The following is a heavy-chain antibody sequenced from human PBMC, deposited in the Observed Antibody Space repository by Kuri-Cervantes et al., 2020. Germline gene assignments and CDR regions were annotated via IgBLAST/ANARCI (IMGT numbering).Heavy chain of an antibody. Sequence: WGSLSLSCPASEFTFSSYAMSWVRQSQGKVLGWVSAISVSGGSTYYADSVKGRFTISSDNSKNTLYLQMNSLRAEDTAVYYCAGTGTRWLFDLGYWGQGTLVTVSS. J-gene: IGHJ4*02. V-gene: IGHV3-23*01. CDR3: AGTGTRWLFDLGY. D-gene: IGHD1-14*01. CDR2: ISVSGGST. CDR1: EFTFSSYA.